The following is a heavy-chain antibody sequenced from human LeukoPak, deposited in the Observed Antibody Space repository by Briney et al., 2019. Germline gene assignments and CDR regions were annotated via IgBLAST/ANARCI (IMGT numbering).Heavy chain of an antibody. V-gene: IGHV1-2*02. J-gene: IGHJ6*03. D-gene: IGHD3-10*01. CDR2: INPNSGGT. CDR3: ARGPGELGGYYYYMDV. Sequence: GASVKVSCKASGYTFTGYYMHWVRQAPGQGLEWMGWINPNSGGTNYAQKFQGRVTMTRDTSISTAYMELSRLRSDDTAVYYCARGPGELGGYYYYMDVWGKGTTVTISS. CDR1: GYTFTGYY.